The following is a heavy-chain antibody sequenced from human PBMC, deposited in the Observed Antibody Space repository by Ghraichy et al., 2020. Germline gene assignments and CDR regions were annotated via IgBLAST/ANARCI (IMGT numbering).Heavy chain of an antibody. CDR2: INHSGST. D-gene: IGHD2-15*01. J-gene: IGHJ6*02. CDR1: GGSFSGYY. Sequence: SETLSLTCAVYGGSFSGYYWSWIRQPPGKGLEWIGEINHSGSTNYNPSLKSRVTISVDTSKNKFSLKLSSVTAADTAVYYCARARGYCSGGSCYSNYYYYGMDVWGQGTTVTVSS. CDR3: ARARGYCSGGSCYSNYYYYGMDV. V-gene: IGHV4-34*01.